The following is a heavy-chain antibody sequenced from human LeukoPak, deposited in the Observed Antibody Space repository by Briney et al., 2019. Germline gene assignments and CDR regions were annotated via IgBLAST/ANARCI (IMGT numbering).Heavy chain of an antibody. Sequence: GGSLRLSCAASGFTFSDYYMSWLRQAPGKGLEWISYISSSESTTYYADSVKGRFTISRDNAKSSLDLQMNSLRAEDSAVYYCARSRQEGQHNAEYDILTGYFLHWGQGTRVTVSS. CDR3: ARSRQEGQHNAEYDILTGYFLH. V-gene: IGHV3-11*01. D-gene: IGHD3-9*01. CDR2: ISSSESTT. CDR1: GFTFSDYY. J-gene: IGHJ4*02.